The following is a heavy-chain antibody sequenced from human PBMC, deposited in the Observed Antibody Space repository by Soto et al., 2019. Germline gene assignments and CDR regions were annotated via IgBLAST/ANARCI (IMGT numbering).Heavy chain of an antibody. CDR2: ISGSGGST. J-gene: IGHJ6*02. V-gene: IGHV3-23*01. D-gene: IGHD2-2*01. Sequence: EVQLLESGGGLVQPGGSLRLSCAASGFTFSSYAMSWVRQAPGKGLEWVSAISGSGGSTYYADSVKGRFTISRDNSKNTLYLQMKSLIAQDTAAYYCAKDPEDIVVVPAAIPYGMDVWAQGTTVTVSS. CDR3: AKDPEDIVVVPAAIPYGMDV. CDR1: GFTFSSYA.